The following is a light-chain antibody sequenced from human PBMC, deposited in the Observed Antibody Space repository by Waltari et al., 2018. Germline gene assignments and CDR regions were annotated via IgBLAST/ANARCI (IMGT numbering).Light chain of an antibody. J-gene: IGKJ5*01. CDR1: QSLLQSSGYNY. CDR3: MQALQDIT. CDR2: LGS. Sequence: DIVLTQSPLSLPVTAGEPASISCRTSQSLLQSSGYNYLDWYLQKPGQSPQLLIYLGSTRASGVPDRFSGSGSGTDFTLKISRVEAEDVGIYYCMQALQDITFGQGTRLEIK. V-gene: IGKV2-28*01.